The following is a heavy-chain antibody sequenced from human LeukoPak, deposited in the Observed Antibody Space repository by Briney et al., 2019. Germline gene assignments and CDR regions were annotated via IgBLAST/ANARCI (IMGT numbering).Heavy chain of an antibody. CDR3: ARGLWRRRYNWNLGWFDP. Sequence: SETPSLTCAVYGGSFSGYYWSWIRQPPGKGLEWIGEINHSGSTNYNPSLKSRVTISVDTSKNQFSLKLSSVTAADTAVYYCARGLWRRRYNWNLGWFDPWGQGTLVTVSS. CDR2: INHSGST. V-gene: IGHV4-34*01. D-gene: IGHD1-20*01. CDR1: GGSFSGYY. J-gene: IGHJ5*02.